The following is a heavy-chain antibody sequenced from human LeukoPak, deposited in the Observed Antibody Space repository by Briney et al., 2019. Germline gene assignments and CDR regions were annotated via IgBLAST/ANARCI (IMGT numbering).Heavy chain of an antibody. CDR2: IFPTDSYT. V-gene: IGHV5-51*01. J-gene: IGHJ3*02. D-gene: IGHD3-22*01. Sequence: GESPKISCGASGYSFTNHWIGWVRQMPGRGLECMGIIFPTDSYTRYSPSFQGQVTISADKSISTAYLQWSSLTASDTAMYYCASRPYYDRSGPDAFDIWGQGTMVIVSS. CDR1: GYSFTNHW. CDR3: ASRPYYDRSGPDAFDI.